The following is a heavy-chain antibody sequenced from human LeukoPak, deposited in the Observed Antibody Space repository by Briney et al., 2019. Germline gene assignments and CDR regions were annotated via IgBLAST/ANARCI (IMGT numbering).Heavy chain of an antibody. CDR3: ARGPRHYDFWSGYYYFDY. V-gene: IGHV1-8*02. J-gene: IGHJ4*02. CDR2: MNPNSGNT. Sequence: GASVKVSCKASGYTFTGYYMHWVRQATGQGLEWMGWMNPNSGNTGYAQKFQGRVTMTRNTSISTAYMELSSLGSEDTAVYYCARGPRHYDFWSGYYYFDYWGQGTLVTVSS. D-gene: IGHD3-3*01. CDR1: GYTFTGYY.